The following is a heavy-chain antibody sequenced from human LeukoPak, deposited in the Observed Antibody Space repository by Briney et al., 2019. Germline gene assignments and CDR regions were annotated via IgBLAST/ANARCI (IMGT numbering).Heavy chain of an antibody. CDR2: IYHSGST. CDR3: ARRWGSGSLWDHYYYYMDV. D-gene: IGHD3-10*01. J-gene: IGHJ6*03. CDR1: GGSISSSNW. V-gene: IGHV4-4*02. Sequence: SETLSLTCAVSGGSISSSNWWSWVRQPPGKGLEWIGEIYHSGSTNYNPSLKSRVTISVDKSKNQFSLKLSSVTAADTAVYYCARRWGSGSLWDHYYYYMDVWGKGTTVTISS.